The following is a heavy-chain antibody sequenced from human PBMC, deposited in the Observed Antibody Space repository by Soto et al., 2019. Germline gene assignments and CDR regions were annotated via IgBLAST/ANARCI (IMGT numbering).Heavy chain of an antibody. CDR2: IYYTGKT. CDR3: GRDLTSNATCIDP. J-gene: IGHJ5*02. V-gene: IGHV4-30-4*01. Sequence: QVQLQESGPGLVKPSQTLSLTCSVSGDYIHVGGYYWTWIRHRPGKGLEWMGYIYYTGKTNYNPSLESRLTMSVDRSKNQFSLRLTSVTAADTAVYFCGRDLTSNATCIDPWGQGTLVNVSS. D-gene: IGHD2-2*01. CDR1: GDYIHVGGYY.